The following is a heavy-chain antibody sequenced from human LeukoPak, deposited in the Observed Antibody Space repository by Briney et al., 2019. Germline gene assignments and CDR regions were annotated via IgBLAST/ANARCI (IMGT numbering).Heavy chain of an antibody. CDR1: GGSISSYY. Sequence: SETLSLTCTVSGGSISSYYWSWIRQPPGKGLEWIGYIYYSGSTNYNPSLKSRVTISVDTSKNQFSLKLSSVTAADTAVYYCARESYGDCHDYWGQGTLVTVSS. CDR3: ARESYGDCHDY. CDR2: IYYSGST. J-gene: IGHJ4*02. V-gene: IGHV4-59*01. D-gene: IGHD4-17*01.